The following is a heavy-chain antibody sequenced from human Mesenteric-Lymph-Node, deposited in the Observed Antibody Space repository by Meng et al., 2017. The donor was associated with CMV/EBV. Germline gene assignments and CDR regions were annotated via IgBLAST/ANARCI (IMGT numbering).Heavy chain of an antibody. V-gene: IGHV3-30*04. D-gene: IGHD3-16*01. CDR3: AGGGFDP. CDR1: GFTFSSYA. Sequence: GESLKISCAASGFTFSSYAMHWVRQAPGKGLEWVAVISYDGSNKYYADSVKGRFTISRDNAKNSLYLQMNTLRAEDTAVYYCAGGGFDPWGQGTLVTVSS. J-gene: IGHJ5*02. CDR2: ISYDGSNK.